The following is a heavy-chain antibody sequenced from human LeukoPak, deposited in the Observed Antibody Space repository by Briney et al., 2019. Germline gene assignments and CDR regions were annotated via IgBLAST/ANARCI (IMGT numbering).Heavy chain of an antibody. V-gene: IGHV3-30*18. D-gene: IGHD3-22*01. CDR3: AKSGYYDSSGYYLDY. CDR1: GFTFNDYG. CDR2: ISYDGSNK. J-gene: IGHJ4*02. Sequence: GGSLRLSCAASGFTFNDYGMHWVRQAPGKGLERVAVISYDGSNKYYADSVKGRFTISRDNSKNTLYLQMNSLRAEDTAVYYCAKSGYYDSSGYYLDYWGQGTLVTVSS.